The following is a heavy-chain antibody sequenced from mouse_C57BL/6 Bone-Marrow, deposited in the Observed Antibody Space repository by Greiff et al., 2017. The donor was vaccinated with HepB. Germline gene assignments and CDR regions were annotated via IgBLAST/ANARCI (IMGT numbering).Heavy chain of an antibody. CDR2: IYPVSGET. J-gene: IGHJ2*01. D-gene: IGHD2-3*01. Sequence: VQLQQSGAELASPGASVTLSCKASGYTFTDHIMNWVKKRPGQGLEWIGRIYPVSGETNYNQKFMGKATFSVDRSSSTVFMVLNSLTSEDPAVYSSETWWGLLRADYCDYWGQGTTLTVSS. V-gene: IGHV1-11*01. CDR1: GYTFTDHI. CDR3: ETWWGLLRADYCDY.